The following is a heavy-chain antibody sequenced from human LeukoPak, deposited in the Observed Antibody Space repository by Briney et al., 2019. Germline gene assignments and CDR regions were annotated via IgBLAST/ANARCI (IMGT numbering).Heavy chain of an antibody. CDR2: IYYSGST. J-gene: IGHJ4*02. CDR3: ARERGAVAFDY. D-gene: IGHD6-19*01. CDR1: GASISSYY. Sequence: KPSETLSLTCTVSGASISSYYWSWIRQPPGKGLEWIGYIYYSGSTNYNPSLKSRVTISVDTSKNQFSLKLSSVTAADTAVYYCARERGAVAFDYWGQGTLVTVSS. V-gene: IGHV4-59*01.